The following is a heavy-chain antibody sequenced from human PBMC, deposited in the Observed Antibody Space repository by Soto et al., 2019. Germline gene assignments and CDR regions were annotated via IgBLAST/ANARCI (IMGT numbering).Heavy chain of an antibody. V-gene: IGHV4-59*01. Sequence: SETLSLTCTVSGGSISSYSWSWIRQPPGKGLEWIACIHYSGSTNYNPSLKSRVTISVDTSKNQFSLKVTSVTAADTAVYYCAGLLTMIRGYGMDVWGQGTTVTVS. CDR3: AGLLTMIRGYGMDV. CDR1: GGSISSYS. J-gene: IGHJ6*02. D-gene: IGHD3-10*01. CDR2: IHYSGST.